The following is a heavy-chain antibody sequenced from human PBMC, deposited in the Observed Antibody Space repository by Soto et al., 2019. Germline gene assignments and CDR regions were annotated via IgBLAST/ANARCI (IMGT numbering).Heavy chain of an antibody. D-gene: IGHD6-13*01. CDR1: GYTFTSYG. CDR3: ARSPAGYSSSWYVSWFDP. J-gene: IGHJ5*02. Sequence: ASVKVSCKASGYTFTSYGISWVRQAPGQGLEWMGWISAYNGNTNYAQKLQGRVTMTTDTSTSTAYMELRSLRSDDTAVYYCARSPAGYSSSWYVSWFDPWGQGTLLTVSS. V-gene: IGHV1-18*01. CDR2: ISAYNGNT.